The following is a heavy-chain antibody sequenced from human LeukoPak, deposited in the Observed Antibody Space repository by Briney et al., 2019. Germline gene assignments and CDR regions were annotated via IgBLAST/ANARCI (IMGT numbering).Heavy chain of an antibody. CDR3: ARYVWGSYPTFEDY. J-gene: IGHJ4*02. CDR2: IYTSGST. D-gene: IGHD3-16*02. Sequence: SQTLSLTCTVSGGSISSGSYYWSWIRQPAGKGLEWIGRIYTSGSTNYNPSLKSRVTISVDTSKNQFSLNLSSVTAADTAVYYCARYVWGSYPTFEDYWGQGTLVTVSS. V-gene: IGHV4-61*02. CDR1: GGSISSGSYY.